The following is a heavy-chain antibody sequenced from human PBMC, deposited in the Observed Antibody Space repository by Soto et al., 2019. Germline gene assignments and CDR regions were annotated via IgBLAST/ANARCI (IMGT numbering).Heavy chain of an antibody. CDR3: ARHAEYIGDGSGRYYYGMDV. Sequence: GESLKISCKGSGYSFTSYWIGWVRQMPGKGLEWMGIIYPGDSDTRYSPSFQGQVTISADKSISTAYLQWSSLKASDTAMYYCARHAEYIGDGSGRYYYGMDVWGQGTTVTV. J-gene: IGHJ6*02. CDR2: IYPGDSDT. V-gene: IGHV5-51*01. D-gene: IGHD6-6*01. CDR1: GYSFTSYW.